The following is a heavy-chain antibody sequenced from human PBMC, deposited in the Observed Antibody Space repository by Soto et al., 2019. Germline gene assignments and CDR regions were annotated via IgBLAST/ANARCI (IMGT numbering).Heavy chain of an antibody. V-gene: IGHV1-3*05. Sequence: QVQLVQSGAEEKKPGASVKVSCTASGYTFTSYAMHWVRQAPGQRLEWMGWINAGNGNTKYSQKFQGRVTITRDTSASTAYMELSSLRSEDPAVYYCARDPSYYGMDVWGQGTTVTVSS. CDR3: ARDPSYYGMDV. CDR1: GYTFTSYA. J-gene: IGHJ6*02. CDR2: INAGNGNT.